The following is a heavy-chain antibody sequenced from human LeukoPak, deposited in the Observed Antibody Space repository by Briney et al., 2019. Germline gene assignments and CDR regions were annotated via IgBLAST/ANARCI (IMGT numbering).Heavy chain of an antibody. D-gene: IGHD3-10*01. CDR2: MNPNSGNT. CDR1: GYTFTSYD. V-gene: IGHV1-8*01. J-gene: IGHJ6*02. CDR3: ARCGSGSYSDSYGMDV. Sequence: ASVKVSCKASGYTFTSYDINWVRQATGQGLEWMGWMNPNSGNTGYAQKFQGRVTMTRNTSISTAYMELSSLRSEDTAVYYCARCGSGSYSDSYGMDVWGQGTTVTVSS.